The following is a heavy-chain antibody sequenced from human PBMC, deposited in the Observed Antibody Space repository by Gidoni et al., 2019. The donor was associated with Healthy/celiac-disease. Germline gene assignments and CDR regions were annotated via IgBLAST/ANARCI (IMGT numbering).Heavy chain of an antibody. D-gene: IGHD4-17*01. J-gene: IGHJ3*02. V-gene: IGHV2-5*02. Sequence: QITLKESGPTLVTPTQTLTLTCTFSGFSLSTSGVGVGWIRQPPGKALEWLALIYWDDDKRYSPSLKSRLTITKDTSKNQVVLTMTNMDPVDTATYYCAHRPNGDYVDAFDIWGQGTMVTVSS. CDR2: IYWDDDK. CDR3: AHRPNGDYVDAFDI. CDR1: GFSLSTSGVG.